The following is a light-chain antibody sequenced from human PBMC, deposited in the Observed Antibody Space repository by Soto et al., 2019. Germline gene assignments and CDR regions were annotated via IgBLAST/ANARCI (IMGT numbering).Light chain of an antibody. CDR1: QSVSTY. J-gene: IGKJ5*01. CDR3: QQRSNWIT. CDR2: DAS. Sequence: EIVLTQSPGTLSLSAWERATLSCRASQSVSTYLAWYQQKPGQAPRLLIYDASNRATGIPARFSGSGSGTDFTLTISSLEPEDFAVYYCQQRSNWITFGQGTRLE. V-gene: IGKV3-11*01.